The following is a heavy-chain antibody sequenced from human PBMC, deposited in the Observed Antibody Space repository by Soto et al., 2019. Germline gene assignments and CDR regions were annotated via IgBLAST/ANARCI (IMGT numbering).Heavy chain of an antibody. Sequence: EVQLLESGGGLVQPGGSLKLPCEVSGSTFRIYAIGWVGKAPGGGLEWVAGINDDGDRTYYTDSVRGRFTISRDNSKNTLYLQMNSLRAEDTAVYYCAREEWTDRRPYLYSGMDVWGQGTTVTVSS. CDR3: AREEWTDRRPYLYSGMDV. CDR2: INDDGDRT. V-gene: IGHV3-23*01. D-gene: IGHD3-3*01. J-gene: IGHJ6*02. CDR1: GSTFRIYA.